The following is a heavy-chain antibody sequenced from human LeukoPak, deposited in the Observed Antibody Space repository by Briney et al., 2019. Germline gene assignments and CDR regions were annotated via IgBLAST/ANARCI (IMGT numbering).Heavy chain of an antibody. CDR3: ARAQVYCSGGGCPYFDY. V-gene: IGHV1-2*02. D-gene: IGHD2-15*01. J-gene: IGHJ4*02. CDR1: GYTFTGYY. CDR2: INPNSGGT. Sequence: GASVKVSCKASGYTFTGYYMHWVRQAPGQGLEWMGWINPNSGGTNYAQKFQGRITMTRDTSISTAYMELSRLRSDDTAVYYCARAQVYCSGGGCPYFDYWGQGTLVTVSS.